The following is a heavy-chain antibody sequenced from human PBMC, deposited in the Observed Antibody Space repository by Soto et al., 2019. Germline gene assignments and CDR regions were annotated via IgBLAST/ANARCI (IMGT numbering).Heavy chain of an antibody. D-gene: IGHD3-16*01. V-gene: IGHV3-49*04. J-gene: IGHJ4*02. CDR1: GFTFGDYS. CDR3: TRASSLDFDF. CDR2: IRRNAYGGTT. Sequence: GGSLRLSCTTSGFTFGDYSLSWVRQAPGKGLEWVGFIRRNAYGGTTDYAASVKGRFTISRDDPKSIAYLQMNSLRTEDTALYYCTRASSLDFDFWGQGTLVPVSP.